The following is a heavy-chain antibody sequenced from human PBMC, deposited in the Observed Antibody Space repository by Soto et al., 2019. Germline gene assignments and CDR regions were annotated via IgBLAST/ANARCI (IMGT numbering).Heavy chain of an antibody. Sequence: QVQLQASGPGLVKPSETLSLTCSVSSGSISSSDYYWSLIRQPPGKGLEWIGYINYSGRTYYKPSLKSRLAMSIDTSNNHFSLRLTSVTVADTAVYFCARFSTLSKDYGVDVWGQVTTVTVSS. D-gene: IGHD3-3*02. V-gene: IGHV4-30-4*01. CDR2: INYSGRT. J-gene: IGHJ6*02. CDR3: ARFSTLSKDYGVDV. CDR1: SGSISSSDYY.